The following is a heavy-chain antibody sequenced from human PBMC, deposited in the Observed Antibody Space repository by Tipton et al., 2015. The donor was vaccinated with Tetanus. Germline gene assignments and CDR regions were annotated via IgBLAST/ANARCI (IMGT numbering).Heavy chain of an antibody. Sequence: SLRLSCAASGFTFTNYNMNWVRQAPGKGLEWVASISSSSTYIYYTDSVRGRFTISRDNSNNSLSLQMNSLRIDDTAVYYCAFRTNWRFSQGFDCWGRGTLVTVSS. CDR2: ISSSSTYI. V-gene: IGHV3-21*04. CDR1: GFTFTNYN. CDR3: AFRTNWRFSQGFDC. J-gene: IGHJ4*02. D-gene: IGHD1-20*01.